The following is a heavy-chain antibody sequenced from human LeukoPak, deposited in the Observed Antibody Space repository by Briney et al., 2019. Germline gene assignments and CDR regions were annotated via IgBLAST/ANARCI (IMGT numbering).Heavy chain of an antibody. CDR3: AKDVDTAMVLAFDI. V-gene: IGHV3-23*01. CDR1: GITLSPYV. CDR2: ISVGGRST. Sequence: GGSLRLSCAASGITLSPYVMSWVRQAPGKGLEWVSSISVGGRSTYYADSVKGRFTISRDNSKNTLYLQMNSLRAEDTAVYYCAKDVDTAMVLAFDIWGQGTMVTVSS. J-gene: IGHJ3*02. D-gene: IGHD5-18*01.